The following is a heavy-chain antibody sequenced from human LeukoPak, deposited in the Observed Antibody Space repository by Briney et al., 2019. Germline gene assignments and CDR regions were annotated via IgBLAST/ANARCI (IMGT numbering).Heavy chain of an antibody. CDR1: GGSFSGYY. D-gene: IGHD5-18*01. J-gene: IGHJ4*02. V-gene: IGHV4-34*01. CDR3: ARAGRGYSYGYHFGY. Sequence: PSETLSLTCAVCGGSFSGYYWSWIRQPPGKGLEWIGEINHSGSTNYNPSLKSRVTISVDTSKNQFSLKLSSVTAADTAVYYCARAGRGYSYGYHFGYWGQGTLVTVSS. CDR2: INHSGST.